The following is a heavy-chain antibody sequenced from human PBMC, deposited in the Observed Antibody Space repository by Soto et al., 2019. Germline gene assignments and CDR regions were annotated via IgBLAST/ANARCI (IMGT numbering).Heavy chain of an antibody. J-gene: IGHJ4*02. CDR1: GDSFSKYT. CDR2: FIPRFGTT. D-gene: IGHD1-1*01. V-gene: IGHV1-69*01. CDR3: ARGRGLYNSGRSQLDS. Sequence: QVQLVQSGAEVKKPGSSVRVSCKTSGDSFSKYTVNWVRQAPRQGLEWMGGFIPRFGTTNFAPTLQGRVTITADQSMNTVYMELSSVISEDTVLYYCARGRGLYNSGRSQLDSWGQGTLGAVSS.